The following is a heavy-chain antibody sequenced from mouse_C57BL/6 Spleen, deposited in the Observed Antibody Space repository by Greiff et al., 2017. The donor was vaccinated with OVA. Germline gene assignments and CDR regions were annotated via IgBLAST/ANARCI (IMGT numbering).Heavy chain of an antibody. Sequence: EVQRVESGGGLVQPGGSLKLSCAASGFTFGDYYMYWVRQTPEKRLEWVAYISNGGGSTYYPDTVKGRFTISRDNAKNTLYLQMSRLKSEDTAMYYCARQGDYGSSYAMDYWGQGTSVTVSS. D-gene: IGHD1-1*01. CDR2: ISNGGGST. V-gene: IGHV5-12*01. CDR3: ARQGDYGSSYAMDY. CDR1: GFTFGDYY. J-gene: IGHJ4*01.